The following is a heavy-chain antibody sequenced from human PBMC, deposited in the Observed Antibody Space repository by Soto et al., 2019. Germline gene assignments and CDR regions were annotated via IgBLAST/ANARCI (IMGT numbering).Heavy chain of an antibody. CDR3: ARGDDLYSSGWAKANWYFDL. D-gene: IGHD6-19*01. CDR2: IYPGDSDT. V-gene: IGHV5-51*01. CDR1: GYSFTSYW. J-gene: IGHJ2*01. Sequence: EVQLVQSGAEVKKPGESLKISCKGSGYSFTSYWIGWVRQMPGKGLEWMGIIYPGDSDTRYSPSFQGQVTISADKSISTAYLQWSSLKASDTAMYYCARGDDLYSSGWAKANWYFDLWGRGTLVTVSS.